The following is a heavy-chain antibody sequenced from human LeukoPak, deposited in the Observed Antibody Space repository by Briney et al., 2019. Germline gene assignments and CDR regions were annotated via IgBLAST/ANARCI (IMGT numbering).Heavy chain of an antibody. V-gene: IGHV3-11*03. CDR2: ITKTGDST. D-gene: IGHD3-9*01. J-gene: IGHJ5*02. CDR1: GFTFSDYY. CDR3: VRGHTILVP. Sequence: GGSLRLSCAASGFTFSDYYMTWIRQAPGKGLEWVSYITKTGDSTNYADSVKGRFTISRDNAKNSLYLQMNSLRAEDTAVYYCVRGHTILVPWGQGTLVTASS.